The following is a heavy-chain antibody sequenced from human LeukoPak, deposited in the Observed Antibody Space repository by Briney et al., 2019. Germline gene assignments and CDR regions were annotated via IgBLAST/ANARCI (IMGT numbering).Heavy chain of an antibody. CDR3: AKSFGSSWNADLDY. J-gene: IGHJ4*02. V-gene: IGHV1-18*01. D-gene: IGHD6-13*01. Sequence: ASVKVSCKASGYTFTSYGITWVRQAPGQELDWMGWISTYNGNTNYAQKLQDRVTMTTDTSTNTAHMELRSLRSDDTAVYYCAKSFGSSWNADLDYWGQGTLVTVSS. CDR2: ISTYNGNT. CDR1: GYTFTSYG.